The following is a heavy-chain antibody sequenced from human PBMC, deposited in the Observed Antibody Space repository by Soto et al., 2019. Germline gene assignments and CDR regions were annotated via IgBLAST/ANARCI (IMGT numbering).Heavy chain of an antibody. D-gene: IGHD2-21*01. J-gene: IGHJ6*02. V-gene: IGHV3-48*03. CDR1: GFSFSTSQ. CDR2: INDNGRAI. CDR3: AKDLTGYSMDV. Sequence: GGSLRLSCVASGFSFSTSQMDWVRQAPGKGLEWVSYINDNGRAIFYADSVKGRFTISRDNAKNSLFLQMNSLSAEDTAVYYCAKDLTGYSMDVWGQGTTVTVSS.